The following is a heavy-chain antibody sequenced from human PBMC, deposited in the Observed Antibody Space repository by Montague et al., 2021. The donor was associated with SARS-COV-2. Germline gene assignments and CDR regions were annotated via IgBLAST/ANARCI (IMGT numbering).Heavy chain of an antibody. J-gene: IGHJ4*02. CDR1: GGSFSGYY. Sequence: SETLSLTCAVYGGSFSGYYWTWIRQPPGKGLEWIGEVDHSGSTNNNPSLKSRVTISVDTSKNQFSLKLSSVTAADTAVYYCARWGSSVWGVTVSAELDYWGQGSLVTVSA. CDR3: ARWGSSVWGVTVSAELDY. D-gene: IGHD3-10*01. V-gene: IGHV4-34*01. CDR2: VDHSGST.